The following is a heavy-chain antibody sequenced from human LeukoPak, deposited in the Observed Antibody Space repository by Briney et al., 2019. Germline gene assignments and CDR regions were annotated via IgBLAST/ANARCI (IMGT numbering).Heavy chain of an antibody. Sequence: GGSLRLSCAASGFNFIDYSMNWVRQAPGKGLEWISYIGISSGNTKYADSVKGRFTISRDKARNSLYLQMNSLRVEDTATYYCARDHRYAFDNWGHGTLVTVSS. CDR3: ARDHRYAFDN. CDR1: GFNFIDYS. J-gene: IGHJ4*01. D-gene: IGHD5-12*01. V-gene: IGHV3-48*01. CDR2: IGISSGNT.